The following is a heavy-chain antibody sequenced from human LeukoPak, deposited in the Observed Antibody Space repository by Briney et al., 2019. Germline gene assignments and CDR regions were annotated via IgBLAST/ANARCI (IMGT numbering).Heavy chain of an antibody. J-gene: IGHJ6*02. V-gene: IGHV3-7*01. CDR2: IKQDGSEK. CDR1: GFTFSNYW. D-gene: IGHD3-22*01. Sequence: GGSLRLSCAASGFTFSNYWMNWIRQAPGKGLEWVANIKQDGSEKYYVDSVKGRFTISRDNAKNSLYLQMNSLRAEDTAVYYCARAGLLRYYYYGMDVWGQGTTVTVSS. CDR3: ARAGLLRYYYYGMDV.